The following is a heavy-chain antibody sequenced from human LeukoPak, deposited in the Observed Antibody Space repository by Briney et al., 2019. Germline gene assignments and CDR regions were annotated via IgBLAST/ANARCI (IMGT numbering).Heavy chain of an antibody. CDR2: TYYSGNT. Sequence: SETLSLTCSVSGGSISSSTYYWGWIRQPPGKGLEWIGSTYYSGNTYNNPSLNSRVTVSVDTSKNQFSLKLSSVIEADTAVYYCARAYAGYASRFDYWGQGSLVTVSS. V-gene: IGHV4-39*07. CDR1: GGSISSSTYY. D-gene: IGHD1-1*01. J-gene: IGHJ4*02. CDR3: ARAYAGYASRFDY.